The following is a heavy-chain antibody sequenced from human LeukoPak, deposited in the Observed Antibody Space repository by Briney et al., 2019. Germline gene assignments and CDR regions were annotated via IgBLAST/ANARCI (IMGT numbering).Heavy chain of an antibody. J-gene: IGHJ4*02. D-gene: IGHD6-13*01. Sequence: SETLSLTCTVSGDSISGKYWSWIRQPAGKGLEWIGRIYSSGNTKYNSSLKSRVTMSVDTSKNQFSLNLSSVTAADTAVYYCAREPRQLDNPDYWGQGTLVTVSS. CDR1: GDSISGKY. CDR3: AREPRQLDNPDY. CDR2: IYSSGNT. V-gene: IGHV4-4*07.